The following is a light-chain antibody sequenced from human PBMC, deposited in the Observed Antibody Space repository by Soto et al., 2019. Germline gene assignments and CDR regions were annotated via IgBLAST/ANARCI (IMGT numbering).Light chain of an antibody. V-gene: IGKV3-15*01. CDR2: GAS. CDR3: QQYNNWPPNRT. J-gene: IGKJ1*01. CDR1: QSVGSN. Sequence: EIVMTQSPATLSVSPGERATLSCRASQSVGSNLAWYQQRPGQAPRLLIYGASTRATGVPARFSGSGSGTAFPPTISVLQSEDFGIYFCQQYNNWPPNRTFGQGTKVEIK.